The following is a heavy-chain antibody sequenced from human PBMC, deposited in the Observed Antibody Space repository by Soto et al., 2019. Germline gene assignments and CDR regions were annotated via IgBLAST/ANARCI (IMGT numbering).Heavy chain of an antibody. J-gene: IGHJ4*02. CDR1: GFTFSTYW. V-gene: IGHV3-74*01. CDR3: AKDRSSSWSLDY. CDR2: TDSDGTFT. Sequence: PGGSLRLSCVASGFTFSTYWMHWVRQTPGEGLVWVSHTDSDGTFTTYADSVKGRFTISRDNAKSTLYLQMNSLRAEDTAVYYCAKDRSSSWSLDYWGQGTQVTVSS. D-gene: IGHD6-13*01.